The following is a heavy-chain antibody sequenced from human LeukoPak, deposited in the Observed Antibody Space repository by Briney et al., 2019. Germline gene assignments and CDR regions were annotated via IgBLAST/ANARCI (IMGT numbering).Heavy chain of an antibody. CDR1: GFTFDDNA. CDR3: AKDIRTGYPYDAFDI. J-gene: IGHJ3*02. V-gene: IGHV3-9*01. CDR2: ISWNSGSI. Sequence: PGGSLRLSFAASGFTFDDNAMHWFRQAPGKGLRWFSVISWNSGSIGYADSVKGRFTISRDNAKNSLYLQMNSLRDEDTALYYCAKDIRTGYPYDAFDIWGQGTMVTVSS. D-gene: IGHD3/OR15-3a*01.